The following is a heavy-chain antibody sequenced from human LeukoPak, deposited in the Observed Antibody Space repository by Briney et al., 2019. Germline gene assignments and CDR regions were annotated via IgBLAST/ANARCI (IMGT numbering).Heavy chain of an antibody. J-gene: IGHJ4*02. CDR3: ARDGRRGYDFWSSFDY. CDR2: ISSSSSYI. CDR1: GFTFSDYY. Sequence: GGSLRLSCAASGFTFSDYYMTWIRRAPGKGLEWVSSISSSSSYIYYADSVKGRFTISRDNAKNSLYLQMNSLRAEDTAVYYCARDGRRGYDFWSSFDYWGQGTLVTVSS. D-gene: IGHD3-3*01. V-gene: IGHV3-11*06.